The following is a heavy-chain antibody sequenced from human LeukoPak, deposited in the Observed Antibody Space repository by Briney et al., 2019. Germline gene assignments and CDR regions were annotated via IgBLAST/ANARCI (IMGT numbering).Heavy chain of an antibody. CDR3: ARHIDYYDSSGLIDY. D-gene: IGHD3-22*01. CDR1: GGSISSYY. V-gene: IGHV4-59*08. CDR2: IYYSGST. Sequence: SETLSLTCTVSGGSISSYYWSWIRQPPGKGLEWIGYIYYSGSTNYNPSLKSRVTISVDTSKNQFSLKLSSVTAADTGVYYCARHIDYYDSSGLIDYWGQGTLVTVSS. J-gene: IGHJ4*02.